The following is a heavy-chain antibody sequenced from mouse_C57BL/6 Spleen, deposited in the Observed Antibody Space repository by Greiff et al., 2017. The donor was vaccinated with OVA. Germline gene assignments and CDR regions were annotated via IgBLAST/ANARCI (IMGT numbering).Heavy chain of an antibody. J-gene: IGHJ1*03. Sequence: EVKVEESGGGLVQPGGSMKLSCVASGFTFSNYWMNWVRQSPEKGLEWVAQIRLKSDNYATHYAESVKGRFTISRDDSKSSVYLQMNNLRAEDTGIYYCTGPTVVAHSYWYFDVWGTGTTVTVSS. V-gene: IGHV6-3*01. CDR3: TGPTVVAHSYWYFDV. CDR2: IRLKSDNYAT. CDR1: GFTFSNYW. D-gene: IGHD1-1*01.